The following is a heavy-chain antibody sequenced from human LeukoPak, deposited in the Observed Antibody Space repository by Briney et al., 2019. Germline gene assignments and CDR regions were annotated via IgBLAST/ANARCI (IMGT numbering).Heavy chain of an antibody. D-gene: IGHD3-3*01. CDR2: INRDGSYT. CDR1: GFIFSNYW. J-gene: IGHJ4*02. CDR3: AKPYDFWSGYYPIDY. V-gene: IGHV3-74*01. Sequence: GGSLRLSCAASGFIFSNYWMHWVRQAPGKGLVWVSRINRDGSYTNYADSVKGRFTISRDNSKNTLYLQMNSLRAKDTAVYYCAKPYDFWSGYYPIDYWGQGTLVTVSS.